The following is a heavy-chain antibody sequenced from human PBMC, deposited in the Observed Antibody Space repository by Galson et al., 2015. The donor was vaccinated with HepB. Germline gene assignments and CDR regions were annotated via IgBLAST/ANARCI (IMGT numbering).Heavy chain of an antibody. D-gene: IGHD4-17*01. CDR1: GYTFTGYY. J-gene: IGHJ5*02. CDR2: INPNSGGT. V-gene: IGHV1-2*06. CDR3: ARMGTVTRNNWFDP. Sequence: SVKVSCKASGYTFTGYYMHWVRQAPGQGLEWMGRINPNSGGTNYAQKLQGRVTMTRDTSVSTAYMELSRLRSDDTAVYYCARMGTVTRNNWFDPWGQGTLVTVSS.